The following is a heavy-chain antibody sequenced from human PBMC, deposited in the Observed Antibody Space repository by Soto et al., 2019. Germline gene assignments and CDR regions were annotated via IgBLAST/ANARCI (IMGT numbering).Heavy chain of an antibody. Sequence: GGSLRLSCAASGFTFSSYSMNWVRQAPGKGLEWVSYISSSSSTIYYADSVKGRFTIARDNAKNSLYLQMNSLRAEDTAVYYCARANYTVPVEEYYYDSSGYAFDFWGQGTMVTVSS. CDR3: ARANYTVPVEEYYYDSSGYAFDF. D-gene: IGHD3-22*01. CDR2: ISSSSSTI. CDR1: GFTFSSYS. J-gene: IGHJ3*01. V-gene: IGHV3-48*04.